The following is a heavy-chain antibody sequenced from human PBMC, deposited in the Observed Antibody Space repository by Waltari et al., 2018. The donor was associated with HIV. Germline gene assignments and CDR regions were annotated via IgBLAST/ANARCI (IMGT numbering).Heavy chain of an antibody. CDR2: INHSGST. CDR1: GGSLSGYY. V-gene: IGHV4-34*01. CDR3: ARGRVDRSFDY. Sequence: QVQLQQWGAGLLKASETLSLTCGVYGGSLSGYYWSWIRQPPGKGLEWIGEINHSGSTNYNPSLKSRVTISVDTSKNQFSLKLSSVTAADTAVYYCARGRVDRSFDYWGQGTLVTVSS. D-gene: IGHD5-12*01. J-gene: IGHJ4*02.